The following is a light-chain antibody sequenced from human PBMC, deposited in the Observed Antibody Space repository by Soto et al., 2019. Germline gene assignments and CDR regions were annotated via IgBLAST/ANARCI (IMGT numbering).Light chain of an antibody. J-gene: IGKJ4*01. CDR3: QQYNNWGLS. V-gene: IGKV3D-15*01. Sequence: IVMTQSPATLSVSPGEGVTLSCRASENVGTNLAWYQQKPGQAPRLLMYGSSTRATGIPATFSGSGSGTEFTLTISSLQSEESAVYYCQQYNNWGLSFGGGTRVEIE. CDR2: GSS. CDR1: ENVGTN.